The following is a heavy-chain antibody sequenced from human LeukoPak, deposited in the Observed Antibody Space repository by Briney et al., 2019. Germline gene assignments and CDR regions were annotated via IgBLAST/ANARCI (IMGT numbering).Heavy chain of an antibody. CDR2: ISNSGSPI. CDR1: GFRFSSYE. Sequence: GSPTLSRAASGFRFSSYEMMWLRQAPGKGLEWVSYISNSGSPIYYEDSVKGRFTIFRGNAKNSLYLQMNSLRDEDTAVDYCARRYFIITSCLFDYWGQGTLDTVSS. J-gene: IGHJ4*02. D-gene: IGHD2-2*01. V-gene: IGHV3-48*03. CDR3: ARRYFIITSCLFDY.